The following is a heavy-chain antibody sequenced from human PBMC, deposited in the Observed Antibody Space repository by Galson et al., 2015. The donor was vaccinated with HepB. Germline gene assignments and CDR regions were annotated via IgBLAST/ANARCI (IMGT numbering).Heavy chain of an antibody. CDR1: GGSISSGDYY. J-gene: IGHJ5*02. CDR2: IYYSGST. D-gene: IGHD3-22*01. V-gene: IGHV4-30-4*01. Sequence: LSLTCTVSGGSISSGDYYWSWIRQPPGKGLEWIGYIYYSGSTYYNPSLKSRVTISVDTSKNQFSLKLSSVTAADTAVYYCARGGNYYDSSISSNNWFDPWGQGTLVTVSS. CDR3: ARGGNYYDSSISSNNWFDP.